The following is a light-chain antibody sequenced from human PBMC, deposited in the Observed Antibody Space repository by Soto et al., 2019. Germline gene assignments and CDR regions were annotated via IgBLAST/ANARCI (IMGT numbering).Light chain of an antibody. Sequence: DIQMTQSPSTLSASVGDSVTITCRASQSIDSWLAWYQQKSGKAPKLLIYTTSILESGVPSRFSGSGSGTEFTLTISGLQPDDFATYYCQQYHTSWTFRHGTKVDIK. V-gene: IGKV1-5*03. CDR2: TTS. J-gene: IGKJ1*01. CDR1: QSIDSW. CDR3: QQYHTSWT.